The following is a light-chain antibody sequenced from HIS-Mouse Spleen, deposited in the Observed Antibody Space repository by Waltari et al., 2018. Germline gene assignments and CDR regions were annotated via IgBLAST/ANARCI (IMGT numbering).Light chain of an antibody. CDR2: DDS. V-gene: IGLV3-21*03. J-gene: IGLJ2*01. Sequence: SYVLTQPPSASVAPGTTACITCRGNNIASKSVHCYQQKPGQAPVLVVYDDSDRPSGIPERFSGSNSGNTATLTISRVEAGDEADYYCQVWDSSSDHVVFGGGTKLTVL. CDR3: QVWDSSSDHVV. CDR1: NIASKS.